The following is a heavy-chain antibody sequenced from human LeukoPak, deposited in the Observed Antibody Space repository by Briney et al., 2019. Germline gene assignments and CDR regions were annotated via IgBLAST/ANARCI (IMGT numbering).Heavy chain of an antibody. CDR1: GFTFSSYS. CDR2: ISSSSSTI. V-gene: IGHV3-48*01. D-gene: IGHD3-10*01. Sequence: GRSLRLSCAASGFTFSSYSMNWVRQAPGKGLEWVSYISSSSSTIYYADSVKGRFTISRDNAKNSLYLQMNSLRAEDTAVYYCARGLFGSGRYYFDFWGQGTLVTVSS. CDR3: ARGLFGSGRYYFDF. J-gene: IGHJ4*02.